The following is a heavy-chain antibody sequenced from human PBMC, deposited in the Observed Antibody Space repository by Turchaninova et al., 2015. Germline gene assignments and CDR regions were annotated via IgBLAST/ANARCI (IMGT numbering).Heavy chain of an antibody. CDR3: AGSDYDILTGYYWDFDY. CDR1: GGSFSGYF. Sequence: QVQLQQWGAGLLKPSETLSLTCAVYGGSFSGYFWSWIRKPPGKGLEWIGELHHSGNTNYNPSLHSRVTMSVDTSKNQFSLKLSSVTAADTAVYYCAGSDYDILTGYYWDFDYWGQGTLVTVSS. CDR2: LHHSGNT. J-gene: IGHJ4*02. V-gene: IGHV4-34*01. D-gene: IGHD3-9*01.